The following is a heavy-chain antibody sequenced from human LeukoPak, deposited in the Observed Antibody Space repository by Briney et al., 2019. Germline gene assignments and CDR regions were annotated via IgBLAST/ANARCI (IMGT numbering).Heavy chain of an antibody. J-gene: IGHJ6*03. Sequence: ASVKVSCKASGGTFSSYAISWVRQAPGQGLEWMGGIIPIFGTANYAQKFQGRVTITADKSTSTAYMELRSLRSDDTAVYYCARDTNDILTGYLPYYYYYYMDVWGKGTTVTVSS. CDR3: ARDTNDILTGYLPYYYYYYMDV. D-gene: IGHD3-9*01. CDR1: GGTFSSYA. CDR2: IIPIFGTA. V-gene: IGHV1-69*06.